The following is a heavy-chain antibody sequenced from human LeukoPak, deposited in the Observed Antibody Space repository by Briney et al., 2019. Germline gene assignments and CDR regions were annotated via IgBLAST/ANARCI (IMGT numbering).Heavy chain of an antibody. CDR2: TSYDGGKK. D-gene: IGHD3-9*01. CDR1: GFTFSSYA. J-gene: IGHJ6*02. V-gene: IGHV3-30*03. CDR3: ARGGYYDILTGYYQTQFYYPMDV. Sequence: GGSLRLSCAASGFTFSSYAIHWVRQAPGKGLEWVAVTSYDGGKKFYADSVKGRFTISRVNPKNILYLEMNSLRTEDTAVYYCARGGYYDILTGYYQTQFYYPMDVWGRGTTVTVSS.